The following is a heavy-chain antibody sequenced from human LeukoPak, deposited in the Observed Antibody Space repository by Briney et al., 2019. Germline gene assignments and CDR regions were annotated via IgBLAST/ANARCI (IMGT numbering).Heavy chain of an antibody. CDR2: INPNCGGT. CDR3: ARPNWNYGIDY. Sequence: GASVKVSCKASGYTFTGYYLHWVRQAPGQGLEWMGWINPNCGGTNYAQKFQGRVTMTRDTSISTAYMELSRLRSDDTAVYYCARPNWNYGIDYWGQGTLVTVSS. J-gene: IGHJ4*02. D-gene: IGHD1-7*01. CDR1: GYTFTGYY. V-gene: IGHV1-2*02.